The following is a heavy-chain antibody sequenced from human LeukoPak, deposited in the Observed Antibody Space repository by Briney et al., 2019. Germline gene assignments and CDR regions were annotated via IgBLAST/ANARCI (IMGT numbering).Heavy chain of an antibody. CDR1: GGSFSGYY. V-gene: IGHV4-34*01. Sequence: PSETLSLTCAVYGGSFSGYYWSWIHQPPGKGLEWIGEINHSGSTNYNPSLKSRVTISVDTSKNQFSLKLSSVTAADTAVYYCARHGFKAAANRNSFVFDPWGQGTLVTVSS. CDR3: ARHGFKAAANRNSFVFDP. D-gene: IGHD1-1*01. J-gene: IGHJ5*02. CDR2: INHSGST.